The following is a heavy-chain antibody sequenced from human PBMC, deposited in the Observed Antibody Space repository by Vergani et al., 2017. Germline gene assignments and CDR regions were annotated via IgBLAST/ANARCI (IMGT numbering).Heavy chain of an antibody. CDR2: IYSGGST. CDR3: ARTMVRGVITFDY. Sequence: EVQLVESGGGLVKPGGSLRLSCAASGFTVSSNYMSWVRQAPGKGLEWVSVIYSGGSTYYADSVKGRFTISRDNSKNTLYLQMNSLRAEDTAVYYCARTMVRGVITFDYWGQGTLVTVSS. V-gene: IGHV3-53*01. D-gene: IGHD3-10*01. CDR1: GFTVSSNY. J-gene: IGHJ4*02.